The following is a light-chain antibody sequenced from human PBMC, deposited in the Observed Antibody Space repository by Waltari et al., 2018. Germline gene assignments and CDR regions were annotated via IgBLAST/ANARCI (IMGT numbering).Light chain of an antibody. J-gene: IGKJ1*01. CDR3: QQYDYWPWT. Sequence: EIVLTQSPATLPLSPGESATLSCRASQNLRSTFAWFQQKPGQPPRLLIYGTSTRAAGIPARFSGSGSGTDFSLTISSLQPEDFATYCCQQYDYWPWTFGQGTRVE. CDR1: QNLRST. CDR2: GTS. V-gene: IGKV3D-15*01.